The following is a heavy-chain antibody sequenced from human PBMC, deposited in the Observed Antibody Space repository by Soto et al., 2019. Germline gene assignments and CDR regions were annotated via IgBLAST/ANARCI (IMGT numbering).Heavy chain of an antibody. Sequence: QVQLVQSGAEEKKPGASVKVSCKASGYTFTSYAMHWVRQAPGQRLEWMAWINAGNGKTKYSQKVEGRVTVTWDTPASTSYMGLRRLRSDDTAVYSCARGANWVDSWGQGTMVTVCS. CDR3: ARGANWVDS. J-gene: IGHJ3*02. CDR1: GYTFTSYA. D-gene: IGHD7-27*01. V-gene: IGHV1-3*05. CDR2: INAGNGKT.